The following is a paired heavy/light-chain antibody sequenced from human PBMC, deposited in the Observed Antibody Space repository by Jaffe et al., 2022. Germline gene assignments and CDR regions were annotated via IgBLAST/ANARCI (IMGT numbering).Light chain of an antibody. CDR2: GAS. CDR1: QSISNF. CDR3: QRSYSPPPLFT. J-gene: IGKJ3*01. Sequence: DIQMTQSPSSLSASVGDRVTITCRASQSISNFLNWYQQKPGKAPRLLIYGASGLESGVPSRFSGSGSGTDFYLTISSLQPEDVATYYCQRSYSPPPLFTFGPGTKVDIK. V-gene: IGKV1-39*01.
Heavy chain of an antibody. J-gene: IGHJ5*02. D-gene: IGHD2-2*01. CDR3: GKGLPGYCSTNVCFAYWFDP. V-gene: IGHV3-23*01. Sequence: EVQLLESGGGLVQPGGSLRLSCSASGFTFSNYAMTWVRQAPGKGLEWVAAIGGTDGNTYYADSVKGRFTISRDNFKDMLFLEMNALRAEDTATYYCGKGLPGYCSTNVCFAYWFDPRGQGTLVTVSA. CDR1: GFTFSNYA. CDR2: IGGTDGNT.